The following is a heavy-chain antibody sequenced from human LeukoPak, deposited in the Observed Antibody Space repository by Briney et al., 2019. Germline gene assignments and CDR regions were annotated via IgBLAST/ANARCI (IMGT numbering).Heavy chain of an antibody. CDR1: GFTFSNYA. CDR3: AKEYYYDSSGAFDY. Sequence: GGSLRLSCAASGFTFSNYAMSWVRQAPGKGLEWVSGISGSGGSTYYADSVKGHFTISRDNSKNTLYLQMNSLRAEDTAVYYCAKEYYYDSSGAFDYWGQGTLVTVSS. J-gene: IGHJ4*02. CDR2: ISGSGGST. D-gene: IGHD3-22*01. V-gene: IGHV3-23*01.